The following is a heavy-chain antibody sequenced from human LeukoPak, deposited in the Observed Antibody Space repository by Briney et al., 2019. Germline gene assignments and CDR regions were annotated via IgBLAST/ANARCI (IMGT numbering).Heavy chain of an antibody. D-gene: IGHD6-13*01. J-gene: IGHJ6*03. CDR3: ASSGYSSSWYSYYYYYMDV. CDR2: IIPTFGTA. CDR1: GGTFSSYA. V-gene: IGHV1-69*05. Sequence: GASVKVSCKASGGTFSSYAISWVRQAPGQGLEWMGGIIPTFGTANYAQKFQGRVTITTDESTSTAYMELSSLRSEDTAVYYCASSGYSSSWYSYYYYYMDVWGKGTTVTVSS.